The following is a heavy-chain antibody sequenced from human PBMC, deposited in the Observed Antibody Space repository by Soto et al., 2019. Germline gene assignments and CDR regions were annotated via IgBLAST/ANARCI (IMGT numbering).Heavy chain of an antibody. CDR1: GFTFSSYA. J-gene: IGHJ5*02. Sequence: WGSLRLSCAASGFTFSSYAMSWVRQAPGKGLEWVSAISGSGGSTYYADSVKGRFTISRDNSKNTLYLQMNSLRAEDTAVYYCAKDPPGSSGFGNWFDPWGQGTLVTVSS. D-gene: IGHD6-19*01. CDR2: ISGSGGST. CDR3: AKDPPGSSGFGNWFDP. V-gene: IGHV3-23*01.